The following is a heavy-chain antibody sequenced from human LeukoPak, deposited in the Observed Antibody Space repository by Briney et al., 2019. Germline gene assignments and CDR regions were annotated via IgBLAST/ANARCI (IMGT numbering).Heavy chain of an antibody. CDR1: GFSFSNYA. D-gene: IGHD2-2*01. V-gene: IGHV3-23*01. Sequence: GGSLRLSCAASGFSFSNYAKSWVRQAPGKGLEWVSAISGRGANTYYADSVKGRFTISRDNSKNTLYMQMNSLRAEDTAVYYCAKAVVIVPTATPFDYWGQGTLVTVSS. CDR3: AKAVVIVPTATPFDY. CDR2: ISGRGANT. J-gene: IGHJ4*02.